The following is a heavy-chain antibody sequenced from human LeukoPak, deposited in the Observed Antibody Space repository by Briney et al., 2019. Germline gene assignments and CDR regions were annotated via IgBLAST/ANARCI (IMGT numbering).Heavy chain of an antibody. J-gene: IGHJ4*02. V-gene: IGHV4-34*01. D-gene: IGHD5-18*01. CDR1: GGSFSGYY. CDR3: ARGAGRYSYGHLADY. Sequence: SETLSLTCAVYGGSFSGYYWSWIRQPPGKGLEWIGEINHSGSTNYNPSLKSRVTISVDTSKNQFSLKLSSVTAADTAVYYCARGAGRYSYGHLADYWGQGTLVTVSS. CDR2: INHSGST.